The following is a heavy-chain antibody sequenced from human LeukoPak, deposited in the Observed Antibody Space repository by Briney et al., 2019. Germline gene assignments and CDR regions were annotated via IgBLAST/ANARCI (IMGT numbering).Heavy chain of an antibody. CDR1: GFTFSSSR. Sequence: PGGSLRLSCAVSGFTFSSSRLNWVRQAPGKGLEWISSISATGTYIFYADSVKGRFAISRDNANNSVFLRMDSLRAEDTAVYYCAKDDYGGNWLPFHWGQGTLVTVSS. CDR3: AKDDYGGNWLPFH. CDR2: ISATGTYI. V-gene: IGHV3-21*04. J-gene: IGHJ4*02. D-gene: IGHD4-23*01.